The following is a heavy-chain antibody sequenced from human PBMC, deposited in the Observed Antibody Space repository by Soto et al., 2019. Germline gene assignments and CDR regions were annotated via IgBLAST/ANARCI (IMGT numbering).Heavy chain of an antibody. CDR3: ARDRTSSIAARNYYYYYGMDV. Sequence: GASVKVSCKASGGTFSSYAISWVRQAPGQGLEWMGGIIPIFGTANYAQKFQGRVTITADESTSTAYMELSSLRSEDTAVYYCARDRTSSIAARNYYYYYGMDVWGQGTTVTVS. D-gene: IGHD6-6*01. V-gene: IGHV1-69*13. CDR2: IIPIFGTA. CDR1: GGTFSSYA. J-gene: IGHJ6*02.